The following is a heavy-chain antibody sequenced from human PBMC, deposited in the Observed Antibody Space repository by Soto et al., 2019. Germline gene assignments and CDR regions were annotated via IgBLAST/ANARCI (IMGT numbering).Heavy chain of an antibody. D-gene: IGHD2-8*01. CDR3: ARSIVLMVYASNNWFDP. CDR1: GGTFSSYA. Sequence: GASVKVSCKASGGTFSSYAISWVRQAPGQGLEWMGGIIPIFGTANYAQKFQGRVTITADESTSTAYMELSSLRSEDTAVYYCARSIVLMVYASNNWFDPWGQGTLVTVSS. CDR2: IIPIFGTA. J-gene: IGHJ5*02. V-gene: IGHV1-69*13.